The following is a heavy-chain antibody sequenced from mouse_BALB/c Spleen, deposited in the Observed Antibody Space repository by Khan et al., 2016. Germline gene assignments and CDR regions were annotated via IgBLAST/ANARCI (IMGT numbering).Heavy chain of an antibody. D-gene: IGHD6-1*01. J-gene: IGHJ2*01. CDR1: GYTFSSNW. V-gene: IGHV1-9*01. CDR2: ILPGSGST. Sequence: QVQLQQPGAELMKPGASVKISCKATGYTFSSNWIEWVKQRPGHGLEWIGEILPGSGSTKYNEKFKGKATVTAETSSNTAYMQLSSLTSEDSAVYYGARGGDSPYYDYWGQGTTLTVSS. CDR3: ARGGDSPYYDY.